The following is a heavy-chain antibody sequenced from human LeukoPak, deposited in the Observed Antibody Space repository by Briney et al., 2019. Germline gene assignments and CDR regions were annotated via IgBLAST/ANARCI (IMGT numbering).Heavy chain of an antibody. Sequence: ASVKVSCKASGYTFTGYYLHWVRQAPGQGLEWMGWIRPNSGDTNYAQKFQGRVTMTRDTSISTAYMELSSLGSDDTAVYYCARLASVPGWGQGTLVTVSS. CDR3: ARLASVPG. CDR1: GYTFTGYY. CDR2: IRPNSGDT. D-gene: IGHD6-19*01. J-gene: IGHJ1*01. V-gene: IGHV1-2*02.